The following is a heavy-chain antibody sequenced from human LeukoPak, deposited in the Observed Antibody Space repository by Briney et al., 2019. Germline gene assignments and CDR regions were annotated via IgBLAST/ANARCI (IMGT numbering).Heavy chain of an antibody. CDR1: GGSISSYY. V-gene: IGHV4-59*08. CDR3: ARHELVFPDAFDI. Sequence: TSETLSLTCTVSGGSISSYYWSWIRQPPGKGLEWIGYIYYSGSTNYNPSLKSRVTISVDTSKNQFSLKLSSVTAADTAVYYCARHELVFPDAFDIWGQGTMVTVSS. J-gene: IGHJ3*02. D-gene: IGHD6-13*01. CDR2: IYYSGST.